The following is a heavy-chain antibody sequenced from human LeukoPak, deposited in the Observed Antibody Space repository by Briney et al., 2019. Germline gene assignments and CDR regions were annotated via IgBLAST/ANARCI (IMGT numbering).Heavy chain of an antibody. CDR3: AGLGITMIGGV. Sequence: GGTLRLSCAASGFTFSSYGMSWVRQAPGKGLEWVSAISVSGGSTYYADSVKGRFTISRDNSKNTLYLQMNSLRAEDTAVYYCAGLGITMIGGVWGKGTTVTISS. CDR2: ISVSGGST. J-gene: IGHJ6*04. CDR1: GFTFSSYG. V-gene: IGHV3-23*01. D-gene: IGHD3-10*02.